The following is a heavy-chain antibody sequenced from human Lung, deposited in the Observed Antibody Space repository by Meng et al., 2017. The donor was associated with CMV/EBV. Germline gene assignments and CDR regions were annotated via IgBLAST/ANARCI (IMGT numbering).Heavy chain of an antibody. Sequence: SETLSLXCSVSGGSVISGSYYWSWIRQSPGKGLQWIGYIHNSGSTKYNPSLKSRVTISVDTPKNQFSLRLRFVTAADTAVYYCARDVGYCSDGSCSDYWGQGTXVTVYS. D-gene: IGHD2-15*01. CDR3: ARDVGYCSDGSCSDY. CDR1: GGSVISGSYY. V-gene: IGHV4-61*01. J-gene: IGHJ4*02. CDR2: IHNSGST.